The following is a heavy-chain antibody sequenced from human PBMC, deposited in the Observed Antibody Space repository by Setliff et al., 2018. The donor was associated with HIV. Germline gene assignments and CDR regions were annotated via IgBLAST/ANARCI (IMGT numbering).Heavy chain of an antibody. CDR1: GFTFSTFA. J-gene: IGHJ4*02. CDR2: ISYDGSNK. V-gene: IGHV3-30*04. CDR3: AGGANFDKSGYYNAPLSFDY. Sequence: GGSLRLSCAASGFTFSTFAMHWVRQAPGKGLEWVAVISYDGSNKYYADSVKGRFTISRDNSKNTLYLQMNSLRAEDTALYYCAGGANFDKSGYYNAPLSFDYWGQGTLVTVSS. D-gene: IGHD3-22*01.